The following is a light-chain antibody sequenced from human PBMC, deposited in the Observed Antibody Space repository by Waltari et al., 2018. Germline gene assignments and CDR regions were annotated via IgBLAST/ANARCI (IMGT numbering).Light chain of an antibody. CDR3: MLYLGNGINI. Sequence: TVVTQEPSLSVSPGGTVAVTCGLSSGSVSTSDFPSWYQHTPGQPPRTLIYNTKTRPSGVPVRFSGSIAGSKAVLTITGAEADDESDYFCMLYLGNGINIFGRGTHLTVL. CDR1: SGSVSTSDF. J-gene: IGLJ2*01. V-gene: IGLV8-61*01. CDR2: NTK.